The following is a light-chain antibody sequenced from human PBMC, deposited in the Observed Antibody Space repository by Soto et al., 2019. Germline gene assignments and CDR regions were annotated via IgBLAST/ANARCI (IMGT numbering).Light chain of an antibody. CDR2: EAS. Sequence: DIQMTQSPSTLSASVGDRVTITCRASQTIFNWLAWYQRKPGRAPNLLIYEASSLQSGVPSTFSGSGSGTEFTLTISSLQPGDFATYYCQQYNSYPWTFGQGTKVEIK. V-gene: IGKV1-5*01. J-gene: IGKJ1*01. CDR1: QTIFNW. CDR3: QQYNSYPWT.